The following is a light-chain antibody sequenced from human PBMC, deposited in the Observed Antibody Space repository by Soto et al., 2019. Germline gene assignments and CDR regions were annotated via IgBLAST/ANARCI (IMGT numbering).Light chain of an antibody. CDR2: LAS. CDR1: QGISTY. Sequence: DIAMTQSPSSVSASVGDRVTITCRASQGISTYLAWYQQKPGKAPKLLIYLASNLQSGVPSRFSGSGSGTYFTLTISSLQPEDFAIYYCQHTNSFPWTFGQGTKVEIK. V-gene: IGKV1-12*01. J-gene: IGKJ1*01. CDR3: QHTNSFPWT.